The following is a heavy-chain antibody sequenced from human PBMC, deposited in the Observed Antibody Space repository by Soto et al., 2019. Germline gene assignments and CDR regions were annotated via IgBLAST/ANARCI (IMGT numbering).Heavy chain of an antibody. CDR1: GYTFTSYD. CDR3: ARGVAVAGDVSYYYYMDV. V-gene: IGHV1-8*01. CDR2: MNPNSGNT. D-gene: IGHD6-19*01. Sequence: ASVKVSCKASGYTFTSYDINWVRQATGQGLEWMGWMNPNSGNTGYAQKFQGRVTMTRNTSISTAYMELSSLRSEDTAVYYCARGVAVAGDVSYYYYMDVWGKGTTVTVSS. J-gene: IGHJ6*03.